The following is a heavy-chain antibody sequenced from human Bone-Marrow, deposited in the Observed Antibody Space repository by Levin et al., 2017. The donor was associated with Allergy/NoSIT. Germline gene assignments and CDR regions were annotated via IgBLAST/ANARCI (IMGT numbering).Heavy chain of an antibody. D-gene: IGHD2-8*02. CDR3: AGCTGGICSSFYYYYMDV. V-gene: IGHV6-1*01. CDR2: TYLRSKWYN. CDR1: GDNVSSTSTA. Sequence: PSETLSLTCVVSGDNVSSTSTAWNWIRQSPSRGLEWLGRTYLRSKWYNDYAVSVRGRISIKPDTSKNQFSLQLDSVTPEDTAVYYCAGCTGGICSSFYYYYMDVWGKGTTVIVSS. J-gene: IGHJ6*03.